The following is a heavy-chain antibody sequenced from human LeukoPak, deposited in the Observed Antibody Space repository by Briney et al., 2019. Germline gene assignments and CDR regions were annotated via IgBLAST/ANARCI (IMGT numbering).Heavy chain of an antibody. Sequence: PGGSLRLSCAASGFTFSSYGMHWVRQAPGKGLEWVAVISYDGSNKYYADSVKGRFTISRDNSKNTLYLQMNSLRAEDTAVYHCAGRPTSGSITTLDYWGQGTLVTVSS. CDR1: GFTFSSYG. J-gene: IGHJ4*02. CDR2: ISYDGSNK. CDR3: AGRPTSGSITTLDY. V-gene: IGHV3-30*03. D-gene: IGHD3-10*01.